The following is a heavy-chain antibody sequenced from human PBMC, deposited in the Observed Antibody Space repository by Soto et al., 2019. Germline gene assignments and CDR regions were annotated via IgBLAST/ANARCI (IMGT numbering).Heavy chain of an antibody. V-gene: IGHV4-34*01. CDR2: INHSGST. Sequence: SETLSLTCAVYGGSFSVYYWSWIRQPPGKGLEWIGEINHSGSTNYNPSLKSRVTISVDTSKNQFSLKLSSVTAADTAVYYCAGEPEDIVVVPAAIIDAFDIWGQGTMVTVSS. D-gene: IGHD2-2*02. CDR1: GGSFSVYY. CDR3: AGEPEDIVVVPAAIIDAFDI. J-gene: IGHJ3*02.